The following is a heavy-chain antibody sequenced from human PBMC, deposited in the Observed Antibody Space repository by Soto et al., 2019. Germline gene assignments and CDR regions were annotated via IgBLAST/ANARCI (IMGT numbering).Heavy chain of an antibody. CDR3: AREGYCLPPLLLHLGMDV. CDR1: GGTFSSYA. CDR2: IIPIFGTA. D-gene: IGHD3-16*01. J-gene: IGHJ6*02. Sequence: SVKVSCKASGGTFSSYAISWVRQAPGQGLEWMGGIIPIFGTANYAQKFQGRVTITADKSTSTAYMELSSLRSEDTAVYYCAREGYCLPPLLLHLGMDVWGQGTTVTVSS. V-gene: IGHV1-69*06.